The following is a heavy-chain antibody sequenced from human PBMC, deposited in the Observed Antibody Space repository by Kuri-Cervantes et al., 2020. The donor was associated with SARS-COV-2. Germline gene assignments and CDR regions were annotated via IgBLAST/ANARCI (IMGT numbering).Heavy chain of an antibody. V-gene: IGHV3-23*01. CDR1: GFTFSSYA. D-gene: IGHD1-26*01. J-gene: IGHJ3*02. CDR3: AKDMGEWDAFDI. CDR2: ISGSGGST. Sequence: GGSLRLSCAASGFTFSSYAMSWVRQAPGKGLEWVSAISGSGGSTYYADSVKGRFTISRDNSKITLYLQMNSLRAEDMALYYCAKDMGEWDAFDIWGQGTMVTVSS.